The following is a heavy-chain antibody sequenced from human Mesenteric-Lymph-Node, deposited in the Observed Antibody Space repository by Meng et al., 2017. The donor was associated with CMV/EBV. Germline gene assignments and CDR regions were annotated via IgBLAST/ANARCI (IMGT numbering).Heavy chain of an antibody. V-gene: IGHV3-23*01. CDR1: GFTFSSYA. Sequence: GESLKISCAASGFTFSSYAMSWVRQAPGKGLEWVSAISGSGGSTYYADSVKGRFTISRDNSKNTLYLQMNSLRAEDTAVYYCAKNDYGDYDLNWFDPWGQGTLVTVSS. CDR2: ISGSGGST. CDR3: AKNDYGDYDLNWFDP. D-gene: IGHD4-17*01. J-gene: IGHJ5*02.